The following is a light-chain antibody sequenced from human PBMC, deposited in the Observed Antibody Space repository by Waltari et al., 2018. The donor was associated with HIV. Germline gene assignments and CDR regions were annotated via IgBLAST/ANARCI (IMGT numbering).Light chain of an antibody. Sequence: IVMTQSPDTLSVSPGETATLSCRARQSVTTNLAWYRQKPGQAPRILFYCSSTRATGIPDRFSGSGSGTEFTLTISSLQSEDSAVYYCQKNNHWPWTFGPGTTVKIK. CDR2: CSS. V-gene: IGKV3-15*01. CDR3: QKNNHWPWT. CDR1: QSVTTN. J-gene: IGKJ1*01.